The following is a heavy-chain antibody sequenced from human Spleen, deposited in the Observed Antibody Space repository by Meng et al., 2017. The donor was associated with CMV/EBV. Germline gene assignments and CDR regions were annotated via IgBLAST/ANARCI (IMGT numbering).Heavy chain of an antibody. CDR1: GFIFSRYE. V-gene: IGHV3-48*03. CDR3: ARDSSGTWTFDY. Sequence: GESLKISCESSGFIFSRYEMNWVRQAPGKGLEWVSYISSSGNTMYYADSVKGRFTISRDNAKKSVYLQMNSLRAEDTAVYYCARDSSGTWTFDYWGQGKLVTVPQ. J-gene: IGHJ4*02. CDR2: ISSSGNTM. D-gene: IGHD3/OR15-3a*01.